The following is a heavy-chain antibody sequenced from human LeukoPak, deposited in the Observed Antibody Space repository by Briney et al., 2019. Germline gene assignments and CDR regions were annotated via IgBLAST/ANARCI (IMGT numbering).Heavy chain of an antibody. CDR1: GLTVSSNY. D-gene: IGHD6-13*01. CDR2: IYAGGST. J-gene: IGHJ6*02. V-gene: IGHV3-66*02. Sequence: GGSLRLSCAASGLTVSSNYMSWVRQAPGKGLEWVSLIYAGGSTYYADSVRGRFTISRDNSKNTLYLQMNSLTPEDTAAYYCARGFGKAAADVFGGYTMDVWGQGTTVIVSS. CDR3: ARGFGKAAADVFGGYTMDV.